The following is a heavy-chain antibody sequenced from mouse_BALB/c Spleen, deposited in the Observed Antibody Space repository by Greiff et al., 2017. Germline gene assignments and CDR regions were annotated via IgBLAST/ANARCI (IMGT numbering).Heavy chain of an antibody. CDR3: TREGDYRAWFAY. CDR1: GFTFSSYT. V-gene: IGHV5-6-4*01. J-gene: IGHJ3*01. CDR2: ISSGGSYT. D-gene: IGHD2-14*01. Sequence: EVMLVESGGGLVKPGGSLKLSCAASGFTFSSYTMSWVRQTPEKRLEWVATISSGGSYTYYPDSVKGRFTISRDNAKNTLYLQMSSLKSEDTAMYDCTREGDYRAWFAYWGQGTLVTVSA.